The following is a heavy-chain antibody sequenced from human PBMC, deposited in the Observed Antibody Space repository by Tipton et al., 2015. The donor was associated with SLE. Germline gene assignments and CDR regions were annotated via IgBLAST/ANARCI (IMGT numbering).Heavy chain of an antibody. CDR2: ISSSGSTI. V-gene: IGHV3-48*03. CDR1: GFTFSSYE. J-gene: IGHJ4*02. D-gene: IGHD6-13*01. CDR3: AGESKGIAAAGPVYYFDY. Sequence: SLRLSCAASGFTFSSYEMNWVRLAPGKGLEWVSYISSSGSTIYYADSVKGRFTISRANAKNSLYLQMNSLRAEDTAVDYCAGESKGIAAAGPVYYFDYWGQRNLVTVSS.